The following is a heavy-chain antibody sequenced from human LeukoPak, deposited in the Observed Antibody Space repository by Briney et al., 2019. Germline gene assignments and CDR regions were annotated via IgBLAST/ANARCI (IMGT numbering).Heavy chain of an antibody. Sequence: PGGSLRLSCAASGFTVSSNYMSWVRQAPGKGLEWVSVIYSGGSTYYADSVKGGFTISRDNSKNTLYLQMNSLRAEDTAVYYCARLVLGGVIDYWGQGTLVTVSS. CDR3: ARLVLGGVIDY. D-gene: IGHD3-16*02. J-gene: IGHJ4*02. CDR2: IYSGGST. CDR1: GFTVSSNY. V-gene: IGHV3-66*04.